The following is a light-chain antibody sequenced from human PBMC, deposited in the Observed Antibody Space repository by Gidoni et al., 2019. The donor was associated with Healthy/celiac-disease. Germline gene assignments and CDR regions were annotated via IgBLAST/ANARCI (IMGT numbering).Light chain of an antibody. V-gene: IGKV1-5*03. CDR2: KAS. CDR3: QQYNSYPYT. CDR1: QSISSW. Sequence: DIQLTQSPSTLSASVGDRVTITCRASQSISSWLAWYQQKPGKAPKLLIYKASSLESGVPSRFSGSGSGTEFTLTISSLQPDDFATYYCQQYNSYPYTFGQGTKLEIK. J-gene: IGKJ2*01.